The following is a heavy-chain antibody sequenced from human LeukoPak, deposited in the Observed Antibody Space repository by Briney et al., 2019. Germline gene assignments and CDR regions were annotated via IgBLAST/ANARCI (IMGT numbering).Heavy chain of an antibody. V-gene: IGHV1-69*13. J-gene: IGHJ4*02. CDR3: ASGDSSSLFDY. Sequence: GASVKVSCKASGGTFSSYAISWVRQAPGQGLEWMGGIIPIFGTANYAQKFQGRVTITADESTSTAYMELSSLRSEDTAVYHCASGDSSSLFDYWGQGTLVTVSS. CDR1: GGTFSSYA. D-gene: IGHD6-13*01. CDR2: IIPIFGTA.